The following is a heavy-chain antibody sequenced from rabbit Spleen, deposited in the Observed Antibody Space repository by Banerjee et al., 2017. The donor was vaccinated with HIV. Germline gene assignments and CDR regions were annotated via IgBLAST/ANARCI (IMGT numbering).Heavy chain of an antibody. D-gene: IGHD6-1*01. J-gene: IGHJ4*01. Sequence: QLEESGGGLVKPEGSLTLTCKASGVSFNDKDVMCWVRQAPGKGLEWIGYIDPIFGSTYYAGWVNGRFTISRHNAQNTLYLQLHSLTAADTATYFCVRGPPYAGYAGYGYVYLNLWGPGTLVTVS. CDR3: VRGPPYAGYAGYGYVYLNL. CDR2: IDPIFGST. V-gene: IGHV1S7*01. CDR1: GVSFNDKD.